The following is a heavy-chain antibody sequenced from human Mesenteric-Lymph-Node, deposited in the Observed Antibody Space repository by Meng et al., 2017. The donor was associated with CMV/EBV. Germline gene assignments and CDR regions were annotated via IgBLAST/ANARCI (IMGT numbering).Heavy chain of an antibody. Sequence: GESLKISCAASGFTFSSYGMHWVRQAPGKGLEWVAFIRYDGSNKYYADSVKGRFTISRDNSKNTLYLQMNSLRAEDTAVYYCAVYGDYVQYYYGMDVWGQGTTVTVSS. CDR2: IRYDGSNK. CDR1: GFTFSSYG. CDR3: AVYGDYVQYYYGMDV. J-gene: IGHJ6*02. D-gene: IGHD4-17*01. V-gene: IGHV3-30*02.